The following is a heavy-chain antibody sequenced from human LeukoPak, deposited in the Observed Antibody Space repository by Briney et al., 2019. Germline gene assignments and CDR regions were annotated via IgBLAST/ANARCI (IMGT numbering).Heavy chain of an antibody. Sequence: GGSLRLSCAASGFTFSSYSMNWVRQAPGKGLEWVSSISSSSSYIYYADSVKGRFTISRDNAKSTLYLQMNSLRGEDTALYYCTRELWPGDYWGQGTLVTVSS. CDR3: TRELWPGDY. CDR2: ISSSSSYI. V-gene: IGHV3-21*06. D-gene: IGHD3-16*01. CDR1: GFTFSSYS. J-gene: IGHJ4*02.